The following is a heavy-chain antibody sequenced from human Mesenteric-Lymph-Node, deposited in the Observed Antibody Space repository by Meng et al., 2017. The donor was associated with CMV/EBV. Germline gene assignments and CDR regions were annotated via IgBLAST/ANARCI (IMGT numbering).Heavy chain of an antibody. CDR1: GFTFSNYA. CDR3: ARAPWGMDV. CDR2: IRADDGSV. Sequence: GESLKISCAASGFTFSNYAMNWVRQAPGKGLEWVSGIRADDGSVFYAGSVTGRFTISRDNAKNTLYLQMNSLRAEDTAVYYCARAPWGMDVWGQGTTVTVSS. V-gene: IGHV3-23*01. J-gene: IGHJ6*02.